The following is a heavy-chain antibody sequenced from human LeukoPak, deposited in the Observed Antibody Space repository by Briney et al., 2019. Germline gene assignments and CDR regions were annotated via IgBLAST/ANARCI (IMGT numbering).Heavy chain of an antibody. Sequence: ASVKVSCKASGYTSTSYAMHWVRQAPGQRLEWMGWINAGNGNTKYSQKFQGRVTITRDTSASTAYMELSSLRSEDAAVYYCARLAVADNSFDYWGQGTLVTVSS. CDR1: GYTSTSYA. J-gene: IGHJ4*02. CDR3: ARLAVADNSFDY. D-gene: IGHD6-19*01. V-gene: IGHV1-3*01. CDR2: INAGNGNT.